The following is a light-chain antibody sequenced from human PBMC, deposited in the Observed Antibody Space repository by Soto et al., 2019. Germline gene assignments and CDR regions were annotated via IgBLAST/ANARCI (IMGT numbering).Light chain of an antibody. CDR1: QSVSSY. V-gene: IGKV3-20*01. J-gene: IGKJ1*01. Sequence: EIVLTQSPATPSLSPGERATLSCRASQSVSSYLAWYQQKPGQAPRLLIYDASNRATGIPDSFSGGGSGTDFTLSISRLEPEDFAVYYCQQYGSTPPTFGQGTKVDIK. CDR2: DAS. CDR3: QQYGSTPPT.